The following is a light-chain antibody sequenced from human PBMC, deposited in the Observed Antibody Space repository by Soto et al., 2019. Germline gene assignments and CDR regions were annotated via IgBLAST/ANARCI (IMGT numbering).Light chain of an antibody. Sequence: EIVMTQSPATLSVSPGERATLSCRASQSINSNLAWYQQKPGQAPRLLIYGASTRATGIPARFSDSGSGTEFTLTINSLQSEDFAVYYCQQYNNWRTFGQGTKVEIK. V-gene: IGKV3-15*01. CDR1: QSINSN. CDR3: QQYNNWRT. CDR2: GAS. J-gene: IGKJ1*01.